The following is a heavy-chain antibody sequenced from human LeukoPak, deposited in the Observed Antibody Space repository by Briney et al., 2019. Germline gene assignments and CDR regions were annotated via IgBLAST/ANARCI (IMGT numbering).Heavy chain of an antibody. CDR3: VRDGRSNYFFDY. V-gene: IGHV3-48*02. CDR1: GFTFSSYT. D-gene: IGHD2/OR15-2a*01. J-gene: IGHJ4*02. CDR2: ISSRSSTL. Sequence: GGSLRLSCAASGFTFSSYTMNWVRQAPGKGLQWVSYISSRSSTLYYADSVKGRFTISRDNAKNSLYLQINSLRDEDTAVYYCVRDGRSNYFFDYWGQGTLVTVSS.